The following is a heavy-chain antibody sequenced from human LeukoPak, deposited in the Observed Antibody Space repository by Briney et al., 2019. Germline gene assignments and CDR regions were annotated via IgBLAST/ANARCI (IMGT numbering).Heavy chain of an antibody. CDR3: ARSPISRYYGSGSQTSDY. V-gene: IGHV1-2*02. CDR1: GYTFTGYY. D-gene: IGHD3-10*01. CDR2: LNPNSGGT. Sequence: VASVKVSCKASGYTFTGYYMHWVRQAPGQGLEWMGWLNPNSGGTNYAQKFQGRVTMTRDTSISTAYMELSRLRSDDTAVYYCARSPISRYYGSGSQTSDYWGQGTLVTVSS. J-gene: IGHJ4*02.